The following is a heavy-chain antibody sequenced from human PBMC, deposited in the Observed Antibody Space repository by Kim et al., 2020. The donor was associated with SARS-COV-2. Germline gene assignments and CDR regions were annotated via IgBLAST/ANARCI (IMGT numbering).Heavy chain of an antibody. D-gene: IGHD6-19*01. V-gene: IGHV3-48*02. CDR3: ARDRMGIAVAGTLYYFDY. Sequence: KGRFTISRDNAKNSLYLQMNSLRDEDTAVYYCARDRMGIAVAGTLYYFDYWGQGTLVTVSS. J-gene: IGHJ4*02.